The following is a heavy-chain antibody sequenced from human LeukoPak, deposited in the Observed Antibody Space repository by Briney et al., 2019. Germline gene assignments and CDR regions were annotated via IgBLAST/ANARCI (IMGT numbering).Heavy chain of an antibody. J-gene: IGHJ4*02. CDR1: GFTFSSHW. D-gene: IGHD4/OR15-4a*01. CDR2: IKKDGSEK. Sequence: GGSLRLSCAASGFTFSSHWMSWVRQAPGKGLEWVANIKKDGSEKYYVDAVKGRFTISRDNAKNSLYLQMNSLRAEDTAVYYCARVHGAYPFDYWGQGTLVTVSS. CDR3: ARVHGAYPFDY. V-gene: IGHV3-7*01.